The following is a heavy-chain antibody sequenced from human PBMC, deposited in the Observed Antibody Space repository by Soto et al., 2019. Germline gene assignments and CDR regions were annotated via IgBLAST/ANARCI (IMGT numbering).Heavy chain of an antibody. Sequence: QLQLQESGSGLVKPSQTLSLTCAVSGGSISSGGYSWSWIRQPPGKGLEWIGYIYPSGSTYYNPSLKSRVTMSVDRSKNHFSLKLSSVTAADTAVYYCARVPRNGGTKDDAFDIWGQGTMVTVS. V-gene: IGHV4-30-2*01. J-gene: IGHJ3*02. CDR1: GGSISSGGYS. CDR2: IYPSGST. CDR3: ARVPRNGGTKDDAFDI. D-gene: IGHD1-1*01.